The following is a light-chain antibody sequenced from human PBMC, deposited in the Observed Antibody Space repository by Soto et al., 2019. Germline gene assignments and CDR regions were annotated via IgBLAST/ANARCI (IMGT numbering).Light chain of an antibody. CDR3: QQSYTTPRT. V-gene: IGKV1-39*01. CDR1: QSISTF. Sequence: DIQMTQSPSSLSASVGDRVSVTCRASQSISTFLTWYQQRPGEAPKLLIYAASSLQSGAPSRFSGSGSGAAFTLTIGSLQPEDFETYYCQQSYTTPRTFGQGTKVEVK. J-gene: IGKJ1*01. CDR2: AAS.